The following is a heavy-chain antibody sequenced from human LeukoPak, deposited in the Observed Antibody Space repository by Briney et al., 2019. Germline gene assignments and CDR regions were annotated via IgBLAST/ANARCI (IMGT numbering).Heavy chain of an antibody. J-gene: IGHJ6*03. Sequence: PSETLSLTCTVSGGSISSSSYYWGWIRQPPGKGLEWIGSIYYSGSTYYNPSLKSRVTISVDTSKNQLSLKLSSVTAADTAVYYCARAPYDFWSGYYTERYYYYMDVWGKGTTVTVSS. V-gene: IGHV4-39*07. CDR2: IYYSGST. CDR3: ARAPYDFWSGYYTERYYYYMDV. CDR1: GGSISSSSYY. D-gene: IGHD3-3*01.